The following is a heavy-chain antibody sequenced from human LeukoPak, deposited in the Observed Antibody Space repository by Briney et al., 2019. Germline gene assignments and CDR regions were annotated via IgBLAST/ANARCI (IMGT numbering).Heavy chain of an antibody. CDR2: INPNSGGT. J-gene: IGHJ6*03. CDR3: ARALPIPFYYMDV. D-gene: IGHD2-2*02. V-gene: IGHV1-2*02. Sequence: ASVKVSCKASGYTFTGYYMHWVRQAPGQGLEWMGWINPNSGGTNYAQKLQGRVTMTRDTSISTAYMELSRLRSDDTAVYYCARALPIPFYYMDVWGKGTTVTISS. CDR1: GYTFTGYY.